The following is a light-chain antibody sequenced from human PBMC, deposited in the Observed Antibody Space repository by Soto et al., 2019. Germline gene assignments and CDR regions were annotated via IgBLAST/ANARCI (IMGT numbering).Light chain of an antibody. Sequence: EIVLTQSPGTLSLSPGERATLSCSASQSVSSSYLAWYQQKPGQAPRLLIYGASSRATGIPDRFSGSGYRTHFPLTISRLEPEDFAVYYCQQNGSSPPWTFGQGTKVQIK. CDR3: QQNGSSPPWT. V-gene: IGKV3-20*01. CDR1: QSVSSSY. CDR2: GAS. J-gene: IGKJ1*01.